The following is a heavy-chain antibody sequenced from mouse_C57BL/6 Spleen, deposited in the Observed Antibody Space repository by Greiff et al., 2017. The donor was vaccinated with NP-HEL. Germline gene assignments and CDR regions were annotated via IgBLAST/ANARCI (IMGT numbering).Heavy chain of an antibody. CDR2: IYPRSGNT. J-gene: IGHJ2*01. CDR1: GYTFTSYG. Sequence: VQLQQSGAELARPGASVKLSCKASGYTFTSYGISWVKQRTGQGLEWIGEIYPRSGNTYYNEKFKGKATLTADKSSSTAYMELRSLTSEDSAVYFCARWRDGGYYFDYWGQGTTLTVSS. V-gene: IGHV1-81*01. CDR3: ARWRDGGYYFDY.